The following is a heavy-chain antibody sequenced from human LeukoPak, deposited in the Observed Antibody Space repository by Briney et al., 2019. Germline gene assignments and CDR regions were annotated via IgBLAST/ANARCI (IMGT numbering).Heavy chain of an antibody. D-gene: IGHD3-22*01. V-gene: IGHV3-74*01. CDR1: GFTFSSYW. Sequence: QPGGSLRLSCAASGFTFSSYWMYWVRQAPGKGPVWVARINTDGSSLNYADSVKGRFTISRDNAKNTLYLQMNSLGAEDTAVYYCARRINYYDSSGCYYVRYFDSWGQGTLVAVSS. CDR3: ARRINYYDSSGCYYVRYFDS. J-gene: IGHJ4*02. CDR2: INTDGSSL.